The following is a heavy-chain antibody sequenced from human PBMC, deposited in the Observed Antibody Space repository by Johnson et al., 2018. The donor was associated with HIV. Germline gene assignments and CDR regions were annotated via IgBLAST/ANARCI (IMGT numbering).Heavy chain of an antibody. J-gene: IGHJ3*02. CDR3: AKRLGYDSRGDQFDI. CDR2: ISGGGSGT. D-gene: IGHD3-22*01. V-gene: IGHV3-23*04. CDR1: GFTFSGYY. Sequence: VQLVESGGGVVRPGGSLRLSCAASGFTFSGYYMTWVRQAPGKGLQWVSTISGGGSGTYYADSVKGRYTISRDNSKNTLSLQMNSLSVEDTAIYYCAKRLGYDSRGDQFDIWGQGTMVTVSS.